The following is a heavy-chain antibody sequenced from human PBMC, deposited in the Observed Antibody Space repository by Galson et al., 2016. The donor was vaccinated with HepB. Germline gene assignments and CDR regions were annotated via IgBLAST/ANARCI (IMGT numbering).Heavy chain of an antibody. D-gene: IGHD1-1*01. CDR2: ISAYNGNT. Sequence: SVKVSCKASGYTFTSYGISWVRQAPGQGLEWMGWISAYNGNTNYAQKLQGRVTITTDTSTSTAYMELRSLRSDDTAVHSRARDWNDVTFDIWGQGTMVTVSS. J-gene: IGHJ3*02. CDR1: GYTFTSYG. V-gene: IGHV1-18*01. CDR3: ARDWNDVTFDI.